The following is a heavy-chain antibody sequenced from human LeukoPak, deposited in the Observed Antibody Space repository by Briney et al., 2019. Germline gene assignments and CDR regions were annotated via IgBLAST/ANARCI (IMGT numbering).Heavy chain of an antibody. CDR3: TNLGYTD. Sequence: GGSLRLSCAASGFTFSTSWMTWARQAPGKGLGWVASIKDDGSGKYYVDSVKGRFTISRDNAKNSLYLQMNSLGVEDTAVYYCTNLGYTDWGQGTLVTVSS. J-gene: IGHJ4*02. D-gene: IGHD5-18*01. CDR2: IKDDGSGK. V-gene: IGHV3-7*01. CDR1: GFTFSTSW.